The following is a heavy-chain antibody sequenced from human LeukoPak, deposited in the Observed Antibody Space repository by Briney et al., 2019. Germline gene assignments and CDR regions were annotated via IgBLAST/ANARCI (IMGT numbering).Heavy chain of an antibody. D-gene: IGHD2-15*01. V-gene: IGHV4-61*02. Sequence: SETLSLTCTVSGGSISSASYYWSWIRQPAGKGLEWIGRIYTSGRTTYNPSLQSRVTISVDTSKKQVSLTLDSVTAADTATYYCARDIFYFDYWGQGIQVTVSP. CDR3: ARDIFYFDY. CDR2: IYTSGRT. J-gene: IGHJ4*02. CDR1: GGSISSASYY.